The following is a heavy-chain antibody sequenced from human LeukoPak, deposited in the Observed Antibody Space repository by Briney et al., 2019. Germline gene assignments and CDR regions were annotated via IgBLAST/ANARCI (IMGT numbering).Heavy chain of an antibody. V-gene: IGHV4-34*01. CDR2: INHSGST. D-gene: IGHD3-16*01. CDR3: ARAVRYYYYMDV. CDR1: GGSFSGYY. J-gene: IGHJ6*03. Sequence: NPSETLSLTCAVYGGSFSGYYWSWIRQPPGKGLEWIGEINHSGSTNYNPSLKSRVTISVDTSKNQFSLKLSSVTAADTAVYYCARAVRYYYYMDVWGKGTTVTISS.